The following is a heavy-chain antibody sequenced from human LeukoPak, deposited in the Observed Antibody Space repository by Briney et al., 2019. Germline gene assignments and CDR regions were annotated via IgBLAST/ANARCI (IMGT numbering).Heavy chain of an antibody. CDR2: INHSGST. V-gene: IGHV4-34*01. CDR1: GGSFSGYY. Sequence: SETLSLTCAVYGGSFSGYYWSWIRQPPGKGLEWIGEINHSGSTNYNPSLKSRVTISVDTSKNQFSLKLSSVTAADTAVYYCARGERDYDSSGYDGSYFDYWGQGTLVTVSS. D-gene: IGHD3-22*01. CDR3: ARGERDYDSSGYDGSYFDY. J-gene: IGHJ4*02.